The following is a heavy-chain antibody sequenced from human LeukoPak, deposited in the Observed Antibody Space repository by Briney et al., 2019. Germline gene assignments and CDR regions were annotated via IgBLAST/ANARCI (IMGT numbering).Heavy chain of an antibody. D-gene: IGHD4-17*01. J-gene: IGHJ2*01. CDR1: GFTFTSYA. V-gene: IGHV3-23*01. CDR3: AKDGDYAPPRWYFDL. Sequence: GGPLRLSFAAPGFTFTSYAMTGSGRPPGKGLGGVSAISGSGGSTYYADSVKGRFTISRDNSKNTLYLQMNSLRAEDTAVYYCAKDGDYAPPRWYFDLWGRGTLVTVSS. CDR2: ISGSGGST.